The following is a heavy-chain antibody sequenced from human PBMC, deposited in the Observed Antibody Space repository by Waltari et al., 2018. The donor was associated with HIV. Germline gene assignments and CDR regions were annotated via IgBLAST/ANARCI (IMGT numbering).Heavy chain of an antibody. J-gene: IGHJ6*02. D-gene: IGHD2-2*01. V-gene: IGHV1-46*02. CDR2: INPSGGST. CDR3: ARDSRYYGMDV. CDR1: GYSVHSFF. Sequence: QVQVGQSGAEVKKPGASVKVSCKASGYSVHSFFVNWVRQAPGQGLEWMGMINPSGGSTSYAQKFQGRLTMTRDTSTNTVYMELSSLRSEDTAVYFCARDSRYYGMDVWGQGTTVTVSS.